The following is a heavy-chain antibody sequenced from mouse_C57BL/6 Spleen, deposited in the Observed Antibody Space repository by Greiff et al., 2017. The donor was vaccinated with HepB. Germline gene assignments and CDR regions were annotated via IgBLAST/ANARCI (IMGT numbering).Heavy chain of an antibody. Sequence: VKLKESGPGLVAPSQSLSITCTVSGFSLTSYGVHWVRQPPGKGLEWLVVIWSDGSTTYNSALKSRLSISKDNSKSQVFLKMNSLQTDDTAMYYCARHGEDDGYYAWFAYWGQGTLVTVSA. CDR2: IWSDGST. V-gene: IGHV2-6-1*01. J-gene: IGHJ3*01. CDR1: GFSLTSYG. D-gene: IGHD2-3*01. CDR3: ARHGEDDGYYAWFAY.